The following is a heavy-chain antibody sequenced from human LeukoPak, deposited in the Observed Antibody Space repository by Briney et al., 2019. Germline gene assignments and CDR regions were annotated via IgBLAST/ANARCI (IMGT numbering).Heavy chain of an antibody. CDR3: ARNVGY. CDR2: VTVSGGGT. D-gene: IGHD1-26*01. Sequence: GGSLRLSCTASGFTFSSYAMSWVRQAPGKGLEWVSTVTVSGGGTYYGDSVKGRFTISRDNSKNTVYLQMNSLRDEDTAVYYCARNVGYWGQGTLVTVSS. J-gene: IGHJ4*02. CDR1: GFTFSSYA. V-gene: IGHV3-23*01.